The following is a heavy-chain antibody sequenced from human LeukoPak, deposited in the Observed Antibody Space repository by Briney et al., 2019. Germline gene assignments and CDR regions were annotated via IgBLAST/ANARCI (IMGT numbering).Heavy chain of an antibody. V-gene: IGHV4-39*01. D-gene: IGHD2-15*01. CDR2: ISYSGNT. J-gene: IGHJ3*02. CDR1: GGSIISSDYH. Sequence: SETLSLTCTVSGGSIISSDYHWGWVRQPPGKGLEWIGTISYSGNTYYNPSLRGRVTIYVDTANNQFSLRLGSVTAEDTAVYHCARHCCSGPAKRVFDIWGEGTMVTVSS. CDR3: ARHCCSGPAKRVFDI.